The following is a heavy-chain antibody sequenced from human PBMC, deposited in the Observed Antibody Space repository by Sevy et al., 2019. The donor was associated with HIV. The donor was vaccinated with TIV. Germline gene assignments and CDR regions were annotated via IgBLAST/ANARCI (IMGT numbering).Heavy chain of an antibody. J-gene: IGHJ4*02. CDR1: GGSISRTDSL. Sequence: SETLSLTCTVSGGSISRTDSLWAWIRQPPGKGLEWIGYIYHTGSDYYNPSLKSRVTISVDKSKNQFSLRLNSVTAAYTAVYYCAVAVSVIPSATPPNFDSWGQGALVTVSS. CDR2: IYHTGSD. D-gene: IGHD2-15*01. V-gene: IGHV4-30-4*08. CDR3: AVAVSVIPSATPPNFDS.